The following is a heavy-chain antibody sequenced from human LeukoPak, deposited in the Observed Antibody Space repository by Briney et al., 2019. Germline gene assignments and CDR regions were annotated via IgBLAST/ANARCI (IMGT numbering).Heavy chain of an antibody. D-gene: IGHD3-3*01. CDR3: ARKESDYDFWNGHSSDYMDV. CDR1: GGSISSYY. V-gene: IGHV4-59*01. Sequence: TSETLSLTCTVSGGSISSYYWSWIRQPPGKGLEWIGYIYYSGSTNYNPSLKSRVTISVDKSKNKFSLKLSSVTAADTAVYYCARKESDYDFWNGHSSDYMDVWRKGTTVTVSS. J-gene: IGHJ6*03. CDR2: IYYSGST.